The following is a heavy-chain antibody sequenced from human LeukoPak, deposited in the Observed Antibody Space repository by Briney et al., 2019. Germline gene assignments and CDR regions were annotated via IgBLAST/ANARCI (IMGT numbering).Heavy chain of an antibody. CDR1: RGSIMGYF. CDR2: IRFSGTT. D-gene: IGHD6-19*01. CDR3: ARGNGWHDY. Sequence: PSETLSLTCTVSRGSIMGYFWTWVRQPPGKGLECIGNIRFSGTTSYNPSLESRVTISVDSSKSQIFLNLSSVTTADTAVYYCARGNGWHDYWGQGTLVTVSS. J-gene: IGHJ4*02. V-gene: IGHV4-59*01.